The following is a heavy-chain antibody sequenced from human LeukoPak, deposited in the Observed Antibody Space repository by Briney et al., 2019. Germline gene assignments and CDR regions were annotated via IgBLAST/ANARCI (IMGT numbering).Heavy chain of an antibody. V-gene: IGHV3-30-3*01. J-gene: IGHJ4*02. CDR2: ISYDGSNK. D-gene: IGHD6-6*01. Sequence: PGGSLRLSCAASGFTFSSYAMHWVRQAPGKGLEWVAVISYDGSNKYYADSVKGRFTISRDNAKNSLYLQMNSLRAEDTAVYYCAKELEYSSSWVDYWGQGTLVTVSS. CDR3: AKELEYSSSWVDY. CDR1: GFTFSSYA.